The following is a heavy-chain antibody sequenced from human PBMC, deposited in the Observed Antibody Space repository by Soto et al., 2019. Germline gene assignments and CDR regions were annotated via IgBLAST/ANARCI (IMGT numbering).Heavy chain of an antibody. CDR1: GFAFSNYA. V-gene: IGHV3-23*01. J-gene: IGHJ4*02. Sequence: GGSLRLSCAASGFAFSNYAMHWVRQAPGKGLEWVSSISTSIDATYYADSVKGRFTISRDDSKNTLYLQMNGLRAEDSAVYYCAKDRTVAARNFDYWGQGTQVTVSS. CDR3: AKDRTVAARNFDY. D-gene: IGHD6-6*01. CDR2: ISTSIDAT.